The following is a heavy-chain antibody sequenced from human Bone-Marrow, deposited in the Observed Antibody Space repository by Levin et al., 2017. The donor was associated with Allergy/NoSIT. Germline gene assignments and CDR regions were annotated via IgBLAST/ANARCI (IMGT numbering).Heavy chain of an antibody. CDR2: ISTYHGNA. D-gene: IGHD3-22*01. Sequence: GESLKISCKASDYTFTMYGISWVRQAPGQGLEWMGWISTYHGNAVYAQKVQGRVTMTTDTSTSTAYMELRSLRSDDTAVYFCARDLGPYDSSGYYPYWGQGTLVTVSS. CDR1: DYTFTMYG. J-gene: IGHJ4*02. V-gene: IGHV1-18*01. CDR3: ARDLGPYDSSGYYPY.